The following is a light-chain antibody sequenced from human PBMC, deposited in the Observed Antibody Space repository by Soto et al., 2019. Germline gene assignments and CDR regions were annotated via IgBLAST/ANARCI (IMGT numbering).Light chain of an antibody. V-gene: IGLV2-14*01. Sequence: QSVLTQPASVSGSPGQSITISCTGTSSYFGAYNSVSWYQQRPGKAPKLMIHDVSNRPSGVSNRFSASKSGNTASLTISGLQAEDEADYYCLSYTSTTTYVFGTGTKVTVL. CDR2: DVS. CDR3: LSYTSTTTYV. J-gene: IGLJ1*01. CDR1: SSYFGAYNS.